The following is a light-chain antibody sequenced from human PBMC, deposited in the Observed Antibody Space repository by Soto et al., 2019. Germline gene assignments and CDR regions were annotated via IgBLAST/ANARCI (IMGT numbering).Light chain of an antibody. Sequence: QSVLTQPASVSGSPGQSITISCTGTSSDVGGYNYVSWYQQHPGKAPKLIIYDVSNRPAGVSNRFSGSKSGNTAPRTISGLQAEDEADDYCCAYTNSGTLVYVFGPGTKLTVL. CDR3: CAYTNSGTLVYV. CDR2: DVS. V-gene: IGLV2-14*01. CDR1: SSDVGGYNY. J-gene: IGLJ1*01.